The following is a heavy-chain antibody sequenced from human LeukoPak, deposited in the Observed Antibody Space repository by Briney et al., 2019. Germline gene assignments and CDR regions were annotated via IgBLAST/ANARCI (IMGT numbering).Heavy chain of an antibody. J-gene: IGHJ4*02. CDR3: TTDNFSGY. D-gene: IGHD1-20*01. Sequence: GGSLRLSCVVSGLTFTNTWMSWVRQAPGKGLEWVGRIKSKTDGGTTDYPAPVKGRFTISRDDSKNTVYLQMNSLKTEDTAVYYCTTDNFSGYWGQGTLVTVSS. V-gene: IGHV3-15*01. CDR2: IKSKTDGGTT. CDR1: GLTFTNTW.